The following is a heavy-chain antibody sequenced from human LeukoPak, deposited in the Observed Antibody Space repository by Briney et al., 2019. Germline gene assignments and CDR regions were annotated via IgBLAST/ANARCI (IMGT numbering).Heavy chain of an antibody. V-gene: IGHV4-39*07. CDR2: IYYSGSI. CDR1: GGSIRSSNHY. J-gene: IGHJ4*02. CDR3: ARGDSGYEPLDY. Sequence: SETLSLTCAVSGGSIRSSNHYWGWIRQPPGKGLEWMGSIYYSGSIYYNPSLKSRVTISVDTSKNQFSLKLSSVTAPDTAVYYCARGDSGYEPLDYWGQGTLVTVSS. D-gene: IGHD5-12*01.